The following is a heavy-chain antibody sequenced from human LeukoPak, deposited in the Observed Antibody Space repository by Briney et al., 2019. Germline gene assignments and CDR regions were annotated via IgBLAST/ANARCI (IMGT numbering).Heavy chain of an antibody. CDR2: ISWNSGSI. D-gene: IGHD3-3*01. J-gene: IGHJ6*03. V-gene: IGHV3-9*01. CDR3: ARKYYDFWSGYYTGTVYYYYMDV. Sequence: GGSLRLSCAASGFTFDDYAMHWVRQAPGKGLEWVSGISWNSGSIGYADSVKGRFTISRDNAKNSLYLQMNSLRAEDTALYYCARKYYDFWSGYYTGTVYYYYMDVWGKGTTVTVSS. CDR1: GFTFDDYA.